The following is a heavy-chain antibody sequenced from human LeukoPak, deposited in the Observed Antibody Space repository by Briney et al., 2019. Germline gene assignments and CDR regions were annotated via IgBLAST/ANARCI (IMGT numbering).Heavy chain of an antibody. CDR3: ARMDGSGSYHCDY. V-gene: IGHV4-59*12. D-gene: IGHD3-10*01. CDR2: IYYSGST. CDR1: GGSFGGYY. J-gene: IGHJ4*02. Sequence: SETRSLTCPVYGGSFGGYYWSWFRHPPGKGREWIGYIYYSGSTNYNPSLKSRVTISVDTSKNQFSLKLSSVTAADTAVYYCARMDGSGSYHCDYWGQGTLVTVSS.